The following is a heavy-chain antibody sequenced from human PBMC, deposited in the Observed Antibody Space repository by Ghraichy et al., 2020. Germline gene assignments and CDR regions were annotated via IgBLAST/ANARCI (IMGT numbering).Heavy chain of an antibody. CDR2: IKQDGSEK. Sequence: GGSLRLSCAASGFTFSSYWMSWVRQAPGKGLEWVANIKQDGSEKYYVDSVKGRFTISRDNAKNSLYLQMNSLRAEDTAVYYCARYYDFWSGYYTHPGTYYFDYWGQGTLVTVSS. J-gene: IGHJ4*02. CDR1: GFTFSSYW. CDR3: ARYYDFWSGYYTHPGTYYFDY. D-gene: IGHD3-3*01. V-gene: IGHV3-7*01.